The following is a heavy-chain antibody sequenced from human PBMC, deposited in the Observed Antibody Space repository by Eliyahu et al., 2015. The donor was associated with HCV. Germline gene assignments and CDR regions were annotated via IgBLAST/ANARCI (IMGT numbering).Heavy chain of an antibody. J-gene: IGHJ6*03. V-gene: IGHV3-15*01. CDR1: GFXFRXAW. CDR2: IKSKTDGGTT. D-gene: IGHD3-10*01. CDR3: TTGAPGGFDYYLDV. Sequence: EVQLVESGGGLVKPGXSLRLXXAXSGFXFRXAWMXWVRQGPGKGLEWIGRIKSKTDGGTTDYAAPVKGRFTISRDDSKSTLYLQMNSLKTEDTAVYYCTTGAPGGFDYYLDVWGQGTTVTVSS.